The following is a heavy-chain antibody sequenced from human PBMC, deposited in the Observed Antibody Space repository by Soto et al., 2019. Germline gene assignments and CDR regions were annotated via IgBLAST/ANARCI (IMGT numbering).Heavy chain of an antibody. CDR3: ARGVAGSGFDL. V-gene: IGHV6-1*01. Sequence: SKTLSLTCAISGDSVSSNTAAWNWIRSSPSRGLEWLGRTYYRSNWRHDYAVSVKSRITVNPDTSKNQFSLQLNSVTPDDTAVYYCARGVAGSGFDLWGQGTLVPVSS. CDR2: TYYRSNWRH. D-gene: IGHD6-19*01. CDR1: GDSVSSNTAA. J-gene: IGHJ4*02.